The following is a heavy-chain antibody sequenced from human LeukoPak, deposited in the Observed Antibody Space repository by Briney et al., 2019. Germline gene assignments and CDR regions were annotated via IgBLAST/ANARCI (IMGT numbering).Heavy chain of an antibody. V-gene: IGHV4-4*02. CDR1: GGSISSSNW. CDR3: ARSGYCSSTSCYKFWSMDV. J-gene: IGHJ6*04. D-gene: IGHD2-2*02. Sequence: SETLSLTCAVSGGSISSSNWWSWVRQPPGKGLEWIGEIYHSGSTNYNPSLKSRVTMSVDTSKNQFSLKLSSVTAADTAVYYCARSGYCSSTSCYKFWSMDVWGKGTTVTVSS. CDR2: IYHSGST.